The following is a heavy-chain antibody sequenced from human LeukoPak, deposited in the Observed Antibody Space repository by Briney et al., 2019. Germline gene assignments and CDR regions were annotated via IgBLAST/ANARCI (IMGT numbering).Heavy chain of an antibody. Sequence: SETLSLTCAVYGGSFSGYYWSWLRQPPGKGLEWIGEINHSGSTNYNPSLNSRVTTLVDTATNQFSLKLSTVTAADTTVYYCATGGYNYGHYYYYYYMDVWGKGTTVTVSS. J-gene: IGHJ6*03. CDR3: ATGGYNYGHYYYYYYMDV. V-gene: IGHV4-34*01. CDR2: INHSGST. CDR1: GGSFSGYY. D-gene: IGHD5-18*01.